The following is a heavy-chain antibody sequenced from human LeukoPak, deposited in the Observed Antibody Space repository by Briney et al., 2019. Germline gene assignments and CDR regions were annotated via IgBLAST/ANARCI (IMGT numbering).Heavy chain of an antibody. J-gene: IGHJ4*02. D-gene: IGHD4-17*01. CDR1: GGSISSSSYY. Sequence: SETLSLTCTVSGGSISSSSYYWGWIRQPPGKGLEWIGSIYYSGSAYYNPSLKSRVTISVDTSKNQFSLKLSSVTAADTAVYYCARLYDYGDTYFDYWGQGTLVTVSS. CDR3: ARLYDYGDTYFDY. CDR2: IYYSGSA. V-gene: IGHV4-39*01.